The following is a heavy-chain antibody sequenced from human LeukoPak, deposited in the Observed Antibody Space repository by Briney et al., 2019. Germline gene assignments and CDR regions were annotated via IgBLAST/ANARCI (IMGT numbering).Heavy chain of an antibody. CDR1: GGSISSSSYY. D-gene: IGHD6-13*01. CDR2: IYYSGST. CDR3: AIYITTAADY. Sequence: SETLSLTCTVSGGSISSSSYYWGWIRQPPGKGLEWIGTIYYSGSTYYNPSLKSRVTISVDTSKNQFSLKLTSVTAADTAVYYCAIYITTAADYWGQGTLVTVSS. V-gene: IGHV4-39*01. J-gene: IGHJ4*02.